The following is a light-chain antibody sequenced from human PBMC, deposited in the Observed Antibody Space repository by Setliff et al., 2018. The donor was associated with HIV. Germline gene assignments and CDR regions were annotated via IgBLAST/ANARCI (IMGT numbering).Light chain of an antibody. CDR2: ESY. CDR1: TSDIGGYNS. Sequence: SVLTQPASVSGSPGQSITISCTGSTSDIGGYNSVSWYQQRPGRAPQLLIYESYNRPSRVSDRFTGSKSGNTASLTISGLQPEDEAEYYCSSYTSTSTPYVFGTGTKVTVL. V-gene: IGLV2-14*01. J-gene: IGLJ1*01. CDR3: SSYTSTSTPYV.